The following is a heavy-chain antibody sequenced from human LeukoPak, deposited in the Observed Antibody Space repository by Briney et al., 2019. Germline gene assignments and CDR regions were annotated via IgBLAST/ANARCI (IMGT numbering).Heavy chain of an antibody. CDR3: ARESTEERPGC. CDR2: MNQDGSDK. CDR1: GFTLSDYW. J-gene: IGHJ4*02. V-gene: IGHV3-7*01. Sequence: SGGSLRLSCAASGFTLSDYWMSWVRQAPGKGLEWVANMNQDGSDKNYVDSVKGRFTISRDDAKNSLHLQMNSLRAEETAVYYCARESTEERPGCWGQGTLVTVSS. D-gene: IGHD1-1*01.